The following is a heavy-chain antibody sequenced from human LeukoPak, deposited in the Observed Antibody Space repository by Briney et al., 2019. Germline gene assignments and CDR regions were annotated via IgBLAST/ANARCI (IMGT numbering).Heavy chain of an antibody. CDR2: ISSTSDI. D-gene: IGHD6-13*01. CDR3: ARGEQLGHLEYFQH. Sequence: GGSLRLSCAASGFTFSSYSMNWVRQAPGKGLEWVSSISSTSDIYCADSVKGRFNISRDNAKDSLYLQMNSLRTGDTAVYYCARGEQLGHLEYFQHWGQGTLVTVSS. J-gene: IGHJ1*01. V-gene: IGHV3-21*01. CDR1: GFTFSSYS.